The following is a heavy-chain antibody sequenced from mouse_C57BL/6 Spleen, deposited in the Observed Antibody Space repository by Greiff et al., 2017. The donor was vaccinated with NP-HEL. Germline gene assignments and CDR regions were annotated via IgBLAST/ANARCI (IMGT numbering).Heavy chain of an antibody. CDR1: GYTFTSYW. V-gene: IGHV1-74*01. CDR3: ARGYGYDFWFAY. CDR2: IHPSDSDT. Sequence: QVQLQQPGAELVKPGASVKVSCKASGYTFTSYWMHWVKQRPGQGLEWIGRIHPSDSDTNYNQKFKGKATLTVDKSSSTAYMQLSSLTSEDSAVDYCARGYGYDFWFAYWGQGTLVTVSA. J-gene: IGHJ3*01. D-gene: IGHD2-2*01.